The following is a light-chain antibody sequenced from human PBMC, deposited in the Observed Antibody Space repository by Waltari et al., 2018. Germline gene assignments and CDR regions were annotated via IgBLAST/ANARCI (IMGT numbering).Light chain of an antibody. CDR1: RSNLGTNV. CDR3: SAWDDSLNGHMI. Sequence: QSLLTQPPSVSGTSGPSVTLSCSGSRSNLGTNVVSWYQQLPGTAPKRLIHSNNKQPSGVPDRFSWSKSGTSASLAISVLQSGDEGDYYCSAWDDSLNGHMIFGGGTKLIVL. V-gene: IGLV1-44*01. CDR2: SNN. J-gene: IGLJ2*01.